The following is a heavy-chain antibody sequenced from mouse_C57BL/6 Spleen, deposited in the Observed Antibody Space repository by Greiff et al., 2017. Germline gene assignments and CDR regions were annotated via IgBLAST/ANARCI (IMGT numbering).Heavy chain of an antibody. CDR3: ARRSYYSNYVWAMDY. D-gene: IGHD2-5*01. J-gene: IGHJ4*01. CDR1: GYTFTSYW. V-gene: IGHV1-64*01. CDR2: IHPNSGST. Sequence: QVQLQQPGAELVKPGASVKLSCKASGYTFTSYWMHWVKQRPGQGLEWIGMIHPNSGSTNYNAKFKSKATLTVDKSSSTAYMQLSSLTSEDSAVYYCARRSYYSNYVWAMDYWGQGTSVTVSS.